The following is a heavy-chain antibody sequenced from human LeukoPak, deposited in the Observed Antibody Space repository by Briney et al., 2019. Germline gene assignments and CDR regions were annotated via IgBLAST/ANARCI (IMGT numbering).Heavy chain of an antibody. Sequence: ASVQVSCKASGYTFTGYYMHWVRQAPGQGLEWMGWINPNSGGTNYAQKFQGRVTMTRDTSISTAYMELSRLRSDDTAVYYCARAEDYDFWSAWDYWGQGTLVTVSS. V-gene: IGHV1-2*02. J-gene: IGHJ4*02. CDR1: GYTFTGYY. CDR2: INPNSGGT. D-gene: IGHD3-3*01. CDR3: ARAEDYDFWSAWDY.